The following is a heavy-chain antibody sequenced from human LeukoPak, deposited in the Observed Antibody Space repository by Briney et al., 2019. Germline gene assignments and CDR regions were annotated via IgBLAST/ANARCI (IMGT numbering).Heavy chain of an antibody. CDR2: IISDGTTA. V-gene: IGHV3-74*01. J-gene: IGHJ3*02. D-gene: IGHD5-24*01. CDR1: GFPLYNFW. CDR3: ARPRGEYGYKGPYLGSAFDI. Sequence: GGSLRLSCTASGFPLYNFWMHWVRQVPGKGLVWVSRIISDGTTATYADSVKGRFTISRDNAKNSLYLQMNSLRAEDTAMYYCARPRGEYGYKGPYLGSAFDIWGLGTTVTVSS.